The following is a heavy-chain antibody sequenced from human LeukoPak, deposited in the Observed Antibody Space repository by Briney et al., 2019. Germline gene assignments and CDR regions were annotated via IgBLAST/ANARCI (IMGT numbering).Heavy chain of an antibody. V-gene: IGHV3-11*01. D-gene: IGHD7-27*01. CDR1: GFTFNNHY. CDR2: ISNTGNTM. CDR3: ARGHWGLDV. Sequence: PGGSLRLSCAASGFTFNNHYMSWIRQAPGKGLEWVSYISNTGNTMDYADSMKGRFTISRDNAKNSLYLQMNSLRAGDTAVYYCARGHWGLDVWGQGTTVTVSS. J-gene: IGHJ6*02.